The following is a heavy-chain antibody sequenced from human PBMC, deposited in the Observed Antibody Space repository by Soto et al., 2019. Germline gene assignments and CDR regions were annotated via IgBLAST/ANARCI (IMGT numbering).Heavy chain of an antibody. CDR2: IVVGSGNT. V-gene: IGHV1-58*01. Sequence: SVKVSCKASGFTFTSSAVQWVRQARGQRLEWIGWIVVGSGNTNYAQKFQERVTITRDMSTSTAYMELSSLRSEDTAVYYCAAEDSGSYYWRLWGQGTQVTVSS. CDR3: AAEDSGSYYWRL. CDR1: GFTFTSSA. J-gene: IGHJ4*02. D-gene: IGHD1-26*01.